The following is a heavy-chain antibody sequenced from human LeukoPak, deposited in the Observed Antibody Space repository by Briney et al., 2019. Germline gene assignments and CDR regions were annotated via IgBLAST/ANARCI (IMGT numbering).Heavy chain of an antibody. Sequence: ASVKVSCKASGYTFTSYGISWVRQAPGQGLEWMGWISAYNGNTNYAQKLQGRVTMTTDTSTSTAYMELRSLRSDDTAVYYCARDWVAAAGTHYYYGMDVWGQGTLVTVSS. CDR3: ARDWVAAAGTHYYYGMDV. D-gene: IGHD6-13*01. CDR1: GYTFTSYG. CDR2: ISAYNGNT. J-gene: IGHJ6*02. V-gene: IGHV1-18*04.